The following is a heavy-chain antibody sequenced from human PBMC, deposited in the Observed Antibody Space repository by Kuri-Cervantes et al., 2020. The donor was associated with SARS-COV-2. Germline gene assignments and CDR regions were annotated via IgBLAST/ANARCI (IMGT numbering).Heavy chain of an antibody. D-gene: IGHD3-16*01. V-gene: IGHV3-30*04. CDR1: DFAFTNYP. Sequence: GESLKISCTASDFAFTNYPMHWVRQAPGKGLEWVALISYDGRKINYSESVKGRFTISRDNSQSALYLQMDSLTPEDTALYYCARELPPGGSHLDYWGQGTLVTVSS. CDR3: ARELPPGGSHLDY. CDR2: ISYDGRKI. J-gene: IGHJ4*02.